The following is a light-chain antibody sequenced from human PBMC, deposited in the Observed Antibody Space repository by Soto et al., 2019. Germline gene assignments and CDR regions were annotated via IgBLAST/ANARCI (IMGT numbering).Light chain of an antibody. CDR3: QQYNKWPYT. CDR2: GAS. J-gene: IGKJ2*01. Sequence: EMVMTQSPATLSVSPGERATLSCRASQSVSSNLAWYQQKPGQAPRLLIYGASTMATGIPARFNGIGSGADFTLTSSGLQYQDFEVYYCQQYNKWPYTFGQGTNLEIK. CDR1: QSVSSN. V-gene: IGKV3-15*01.